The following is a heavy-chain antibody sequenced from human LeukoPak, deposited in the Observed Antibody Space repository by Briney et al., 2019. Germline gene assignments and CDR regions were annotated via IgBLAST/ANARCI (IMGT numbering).Heavy chain of an antibody. CDR2: IIPIFSAT. V-gene: IGHV1-69*13. CDR3: ARWAGHCSSTSCYERPFDY. J-gene: IGHJ4*02. CDR1: GGTDSNYA. D-gene: IGHD2-2*01. Sequence: GAPVKVSCKASGGTDSNYAVTWLRQAPGQGLEWMGGIIPIFSATNYAQKFQGRLTISADDSTSTAYMELSSLRSEDTAVYYCARWAGHCSSTSCYERPFDYWGQGTLVTVSS.